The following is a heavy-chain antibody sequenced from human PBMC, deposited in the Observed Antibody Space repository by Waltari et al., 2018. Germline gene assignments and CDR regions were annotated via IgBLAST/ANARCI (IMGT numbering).Heavy chain of an antibody. V-gene: IGHV1-2*06. D-gene: IGHD3-3*01. CDR2: INPNRGGT. CDR3: ARGPKQYYDFSADY. CDR1: GSTFNGYS. Sequence: QVQLVQSGAEVKKPGASVKVSCKASGSTFNGYSMNWVRQAPGQGLEWMERINPNRGGTNYAQKFQGRVTMTRDTSISTAYMELSRLRSDDTAVYYCARGPKQYYDFSADYWGQGTLVTVSS. J-gene: IGHJ4*02.